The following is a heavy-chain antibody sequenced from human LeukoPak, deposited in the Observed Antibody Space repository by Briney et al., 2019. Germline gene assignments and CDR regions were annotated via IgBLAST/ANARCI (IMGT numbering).Heavy chain of an antibody. J-gene: IGHJ4*02. CDR3: ARAPEGSGSSYYFDY. V-gene: IGHV3-7*01. Sequence: GGSPRLSCAASGFTFSSYWMSWVRQAPGKGLEWVANINRDGGEKYHVDSVKGRFTISRDNAKNSLYLQMNSLRTEDTAIYYCARAPEGSGSSYYFDYWGQGILVTVSS. CDR2: INRDGGEK. D-gene: IGHD3-10*01. CDR1: GFTFSSYW.